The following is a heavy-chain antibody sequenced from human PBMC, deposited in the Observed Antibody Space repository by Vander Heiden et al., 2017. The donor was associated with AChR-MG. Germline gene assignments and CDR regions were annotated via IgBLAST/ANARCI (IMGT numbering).Heavy chain of an antibody. CDR2: IYWDDDT. CDR3: VFTDFRDGYKHCEN. V-gene: IGHV2-5*04. J-gene: IGHJ4*02. Sequence: ITLKESGPAVVKPTQTLTLTCTFSGFSLSNNKVGVAWLRQPPGKALEWLAVIYWDDDTRTSPFLRSRLAITKGTSKNQVVLTMTNVGPEDSCTYDGVFTDFRDGYKHCENWVQGTVGTVSS. D-gene: IGHD5-12*01. CDR1: GFSLSNNKVG.